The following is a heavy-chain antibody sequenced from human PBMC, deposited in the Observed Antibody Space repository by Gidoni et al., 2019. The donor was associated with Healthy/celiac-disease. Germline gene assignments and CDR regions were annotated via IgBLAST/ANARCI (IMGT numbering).Heavy chain of an antibody. D-gene: IGHD4-17*01. Sequence: EVQLVESGGGLVKPGGSLRLSCAASGFTFSSYSMNWVRQAPGKGLEWVAYISSRSSYIDYADSVKGRFTISRDNAKNSLYLQMNSLRAEDTAVYYCARAHPYSFYGDYFDYWGQGTLVTGSS. V-gene: IGHV3-21*01. CDR3: ARAHPYSFYGDYFDY. J-gene: IGHJ4*02. CDR2: ISSRSSYI. CDR1: GFTFSSYS.